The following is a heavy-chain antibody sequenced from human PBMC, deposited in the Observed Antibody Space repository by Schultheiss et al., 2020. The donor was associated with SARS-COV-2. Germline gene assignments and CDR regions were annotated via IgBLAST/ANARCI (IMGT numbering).Heavy chain of an antibody. D-gene: IGHD6-19*01. V-gene: IGHV3-30-3*01. J-gene: IGHJ6*02. Sequence: GGSLRLSCAASGFTFSSYAMHWVRQAPGKGLEWVAVISYDGSNKYYADSVKGRFTISRDNSKNTLYLQMNSLRAEDTAVYYCARAVAGRGGGYYYYGMDVWGQGTTVTVSS. CDR3: ARAVAGRGGGYYYYGMDV. CDR2: ISYDGSNK. CDR1: GFTFSSYA.